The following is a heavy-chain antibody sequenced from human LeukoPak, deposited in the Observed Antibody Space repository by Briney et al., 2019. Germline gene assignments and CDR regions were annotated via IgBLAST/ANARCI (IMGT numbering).Heavy chain of an antibody. J-gene: IGHJ4*02. CDR2: INPNSGGT. CDR3: ARTGYCSGGSCYYFDY. Sequence: ASVKVSCKASGYTFTGYYMHWVRQAPGQGLGWMGWINPNSGGTNYAQKFQGRVTMTRDTSISTAYMELSRLRSDDTAVYYCARTGYCSGGSCYYFDYWGQGTLVTVSS. V-gene: IGHV1-2*02. CDR1: GYTFTGYY. D-gene: IGHD2-15*01.